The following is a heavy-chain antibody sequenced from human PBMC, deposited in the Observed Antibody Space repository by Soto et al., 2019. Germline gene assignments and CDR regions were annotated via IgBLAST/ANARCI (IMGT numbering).Heavy chain of an antibody. Sequence: GGSLRLSCAASGFTFNTYWMHWVRRPPGKGLVWVARITSDGSGTTYADSVKGRFTISRDNAKNTLYLQMNSLRADDTAVYYCVRHFDKWGQGTLVTVSS. V-gene: IGHV3-74*01. J-gene: IGHJ4*02. CDR3: VRHFDK. CDR2: ITSDGSGT. CDR1: GFTFNTYW.